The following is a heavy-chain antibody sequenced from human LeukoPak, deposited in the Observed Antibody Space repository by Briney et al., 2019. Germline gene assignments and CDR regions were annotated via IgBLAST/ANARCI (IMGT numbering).Heavy chain of an antibody. CDR1: GYSISSGYY. Sequence: PSETLSLTCTVSGYSISSGYYWGWIRQPPGKGLEWIGSIYHSGSTYYNPSLRSRVTISVDTSKNQFSLKLSSVTAADTAMYFCVKSGGYGLIDYWGQGTLVTVSS. D-gene: IGHD1-26*01. CDR2: IYHSGST. V-gene: IGHV4-38-2*02. CDR3: VKSGGYGLIDY. J-gene: IGHJ4*02.